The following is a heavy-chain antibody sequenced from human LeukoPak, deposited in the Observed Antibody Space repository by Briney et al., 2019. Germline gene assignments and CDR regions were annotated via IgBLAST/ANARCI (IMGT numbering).Heavy chain of an antibody. D-gene: IGHD2-15*01. CDR1: GGSVSSGSYY. V-gene: IGHV4-61*01. CDR2: IYYSGST. J-gene: IGHJ4*02. Sequence: SETLSLTCTVSGGSVSSGSYYWSWIRQPPGKGLEWIGYIYYSGSTNYNPSLKSRVTISVDTSKNQFSLKLSSVTAADTAVYYCARSECSGGSCYSDYWGQGTLVTVSS. CDR3: ARSECSGGSCYSDY.